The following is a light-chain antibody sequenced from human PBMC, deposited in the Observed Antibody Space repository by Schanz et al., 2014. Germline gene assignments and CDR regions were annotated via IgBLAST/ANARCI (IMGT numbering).Light chain of an antibody. CDR1: SSDVGRYNF. CDR2: DVS. J-gene: IGLJ3*02. Sequence: QSALTQPASVSGSPGQSITISCTGTSSDVGRYNFVSWYQQHPDKAPKLMIYDVSNRPSGVPDRFSGSKSGNTASLTISGLQAEDEADYYCCSYAGSYTRVFGGGTKVTVL. CDR3: CSYAGSYTRV. V-gene: IGLV2-11*01.